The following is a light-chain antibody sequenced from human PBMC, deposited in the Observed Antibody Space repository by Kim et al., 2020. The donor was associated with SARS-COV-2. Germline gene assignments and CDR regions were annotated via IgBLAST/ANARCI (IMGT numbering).Light chain of an antibody. V-gene: IGLV4-69*01. Sequence: ASVQRTSLLGSGSSSYAIAWHQQPPGKGPRFLMKVNRDGSNIKGDGIPDRFSGSTSGAERYLTISSLQPEDEADYYCQTWDTGIRVFGGGTQLTVL. CDR1: SGSSSYA. CDR3: QTWDTGIRV. CDR2: VNRDGSN. J-gene: IGLJ3*02.